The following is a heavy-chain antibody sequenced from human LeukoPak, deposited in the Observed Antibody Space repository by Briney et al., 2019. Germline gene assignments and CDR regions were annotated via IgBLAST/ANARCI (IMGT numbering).Heavy chain of an antibody. CDR2: ISAYNGNT. CDR1: GYTFTSYG. Sequence: GGSVKVSCKASGYTFTSYGISWVRQAPGQGLEWMGWISAYNGNTNYAQKFQGRITVTTDISTGTASMELRSLKSDDTAVYYCTRGVAVATAYYFDYWGRGTLVTVAS. V-gene: IGHV1-18*01. J-gene: IGHJ4*02. CDR3: TRGVAVATAYYFDY. D-gene: IGHD4-23*01.